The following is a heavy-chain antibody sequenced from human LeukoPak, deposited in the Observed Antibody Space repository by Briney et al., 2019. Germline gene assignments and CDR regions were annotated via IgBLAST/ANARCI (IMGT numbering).Heavy chain of an antibody. CDR1: GFTFSSYS. D-gene: IGHD3-10*01. J-gene: IGHJ4*02. V-gene: IGHV3-48*01. Sequence: GGSLRLSCAASGFTFSSYSMNWVRQAPGRGLEWVSYISSSSSTIYYADSVKGRFTISRYHAKNSLYLQMNSLRAEDTAVYYCAREGFGSLGWTLYYFDYWGQGTLVTVSS. CDR3: AREGFGSLGWTLYYFDY. CDR2: ISSSSSTI.